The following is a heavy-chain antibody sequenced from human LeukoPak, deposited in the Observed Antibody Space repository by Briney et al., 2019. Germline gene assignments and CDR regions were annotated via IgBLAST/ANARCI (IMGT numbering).Heavy chain of an antibody. V-gene: IGHV3-74*01. Sequence: GGSLRLSCAASGFTFSSYWMHWVRQAPGKGLLWVSRINSDGSSTSYADSVRGRFTISRDNAKNTLYLQMISLRAEDTAVYYCARLIGGTLVRGVLNWFDPWGQGTLVTVSS. CDR1: GFTFSSYW. CDR2: INSDGSST. CDR3: ARLIGGTLVRGVLNWFDP. D-gene: IGHD3-10*01. J-gene: IGHJ5*02.